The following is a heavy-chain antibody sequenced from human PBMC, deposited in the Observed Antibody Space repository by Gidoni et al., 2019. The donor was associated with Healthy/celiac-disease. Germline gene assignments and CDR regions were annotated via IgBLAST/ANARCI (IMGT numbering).Heavy chain of an antibody. CDR3: ARLEQLVRLDY. J-gene: IGHJ4*02. Sequence: QVQLQQWGAGLLKPSETLSLTCAVYGGSFSGYYWSWIRQPPGKGLEWIGEINHSGSTNYNPSLKSRVTISEDTSKNQFSLKLSSVTAADTAVYYCARLEQLVRLDYWGQGTLVTVSS. V-gene: IGHV4-34*01. D-gene: IGHD6-6*01. CDR1: GGSFSGYY. CDR2: INHSGST.